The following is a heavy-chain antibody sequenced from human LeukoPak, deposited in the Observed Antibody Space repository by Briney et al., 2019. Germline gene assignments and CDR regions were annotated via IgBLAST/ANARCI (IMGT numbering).Heavy chain of an antibody. CDR1: GFTFDDYA. Sequence: GGSLRLSCAASGFTFDDYAMHWVRQAPGKGLEWVSGISWNSGSIGYADSVKGRFTISRDNAKNSLYLQMNSLRAEDTALYYCAKDIYSTLVRGVNTDYWGQGTLVTVSS. V-gene: IGHV3-9*01. J-gene: IGHJ4*02. D-gene: IGHD3-10*01. CDR3: AKDIYSTLVRGVNTDY. CDR2: ISWNSGSI.